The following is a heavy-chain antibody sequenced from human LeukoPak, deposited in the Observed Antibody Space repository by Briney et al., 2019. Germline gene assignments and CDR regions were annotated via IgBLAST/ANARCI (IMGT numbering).Heavy chain of an antibody. J-gene: IGHJ6*02. CDR3: ATSLGVYYYYGMDV. V-gene: IGHV4-59*01. Sequence: KPSETLSLTCTASGVSISNYYWSWIRQPPGKGLEWIGYIYYSGSTNYNPSLKSRVTISADTSKIQFSLKLSSVTAVDTAVYYCATSLGVYYYYGMDVWGQGTTVTVSS. CDR2: IYYSGST. CDR1: GVSISNYY.